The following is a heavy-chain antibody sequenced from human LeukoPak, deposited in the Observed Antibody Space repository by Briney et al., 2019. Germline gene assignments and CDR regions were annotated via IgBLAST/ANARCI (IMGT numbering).Heavy chain of an antibody. CDR3: AVDTAMVRRGFDY. D-gene: IGHD5-18*01. CDR2: INYSGNI. Sequence: SETLSLTCTVSGGAISSSSYYWGWIRQPPGKGLEWIGSINYSGNIYYNPSLNSRVTISVDTSKTQFSLKLSSVTAADTAVYYCAVDTAMVRRGFDYWGQGTLVTASS. J-gene: IGHJ4*02. CDR1: GGAISSSSYY. V-gene: IGHV4-39*01.